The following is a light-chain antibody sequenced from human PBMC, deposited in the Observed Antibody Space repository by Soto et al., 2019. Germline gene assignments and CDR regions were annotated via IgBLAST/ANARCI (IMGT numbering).Light chain of an antibody. CDR2: HAS. Sequence: DIQMNQSPSSLSASVGDRVTITCRASQSISNWLAWYQQKPGTAPKLLIYHASTLESGVPSRFSGSGSGTEFTLTISSLQSEDYAVYYCQQYKSWPPITFGQVTRLEIK. CDR1: QSISNW. V-gene: IGKV1-5*01. J-gene: IGKJ5*01. CDR3: QQYKSWPPIT.